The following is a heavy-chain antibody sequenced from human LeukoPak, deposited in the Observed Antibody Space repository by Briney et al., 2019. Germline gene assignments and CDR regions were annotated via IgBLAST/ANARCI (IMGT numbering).Heavy chain of an antibody. D-gene: IGHD6-13*01. CDR1: GGTFSSYA. V-gene: IGHV1-69*05. Sequence: SVKVSCKASGGTFSSYAISWVRQAPGQGLEWMGGIIPIFGTANYAQKFQGRVTITTDESTSTAYMELSSLRSEDTAVYYCASSAAPYSSSWSRYYYYMDVWGKETTVTVSS. CDR2: IIPIFGTA. J-gene: IGHJ6*03. CDR3: ASSAAPYSSSWSRYYYYMDV.